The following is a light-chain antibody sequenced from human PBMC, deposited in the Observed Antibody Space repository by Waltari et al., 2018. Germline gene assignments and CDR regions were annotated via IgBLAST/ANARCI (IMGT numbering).Light chain of an antibody. V-gene: IGKV3-20*01. CDR2: HTS. CDR1: QCVNIY. CDR3: QHYVRLPAT. Sequence: IVLTQSPRTLSFSPGERATLSCRASQCVNIYLAWYQQKPGQAPRLLIYHTSTRAAGIPDRFSGSGSGTDFSLTISRLEPEDFAVYYCQHYVRLPATFGQGTTVEI. J-gene: IGKJ1*01.